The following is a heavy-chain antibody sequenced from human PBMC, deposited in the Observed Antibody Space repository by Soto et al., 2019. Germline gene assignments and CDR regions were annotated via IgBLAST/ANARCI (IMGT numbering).Heavy chain of an antibody. V-gene: IGHV4-59*08. CDR1: GGSISSYY. CDR3: ARHYPLGYCSSTSCYFDWFDP. J-gene: IGHJ5*02. Sequence: SETLSLTCTVSGGSISSYYWSWIRQPPGKGLEWIGYIYYSGSTNYNPSLKSRVTISVDTSKNQFSLKLSSVTAADTAVYYCARHYPLGYCSSTSCYFDWFDPWGQGTLVTVSS. D-gene: IGHD2-2*01. CDR2: IYYSGST.